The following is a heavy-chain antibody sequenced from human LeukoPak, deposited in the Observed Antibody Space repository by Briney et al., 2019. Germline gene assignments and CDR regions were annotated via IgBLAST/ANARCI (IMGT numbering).Heavy chain of an antibody. V-gene: IGHV1-18*01. CDR3: ARDKSVRDEAWWFNP. CDR2: ISAYNGNT. D-gene: IGHD5-24*01. Sequence: GASVKVSCKASGYTFTSYGISWVRQAPGQGLEWMGWISAYNGNTNYAQKLQGRVTMTTDTSTSTAYMELRSLRSDDTAVYYCARDKSVRDEAWWFNPWGQGTLVTVSS. CDR1: GYTFTSYG. J-gene: IGHJ5*02.